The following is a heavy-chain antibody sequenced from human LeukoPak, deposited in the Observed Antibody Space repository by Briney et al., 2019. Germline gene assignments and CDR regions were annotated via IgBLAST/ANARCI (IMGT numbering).Heavy chain of an antibody. CDR2: IRSKAYGGTT. J-gene: IGHJ6*03. CDR3: TRAPYYYDSSGYYRSYDYYYYYYMDV. CDR1: GFTFGDYA. V-gene: IGHV3-49*03. D-gene: IGHD3-22*01. Sequence: QPGRSLRPSCTASGFTFGDYAMSWFRQAPGKGLEWVGFIRSKAYGGTTEYAASVKGRFTISRDDSKSIAYLQMNSLKTEDTAVYYCTRAPYYYDSSGYYRSYDYYYYYYMDVWGKGTTVTVSS.